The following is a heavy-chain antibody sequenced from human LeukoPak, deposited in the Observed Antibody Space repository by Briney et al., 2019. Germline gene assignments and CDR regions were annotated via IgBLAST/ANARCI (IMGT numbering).Heavy chain of an antibody. D-gene: IGHD3-16*02. CDR2: FDPEDGET. V-gene: IGHV1-24*01. Sequence: GATVKVSCKVSGYTLTELSMHWVRQAPGKGLEWMGGFDPEDGETIYAQKLQGRVTMTEDTSTDTAYMELSSLRSEDTAVYYCATVPYDYVWGSYRYTAADYWGQGTLVTVSS. CDR3: ATVPYDYVWGSYRYTAADY. CDR1: GYTLTELS. J-gene: IGHJ4*02.